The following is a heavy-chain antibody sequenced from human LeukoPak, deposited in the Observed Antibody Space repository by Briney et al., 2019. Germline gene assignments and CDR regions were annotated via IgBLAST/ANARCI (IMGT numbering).Heavy chain of an antibody. J-gene: IGHJ4*02. Sequence: GGSLRLSCAASGFTFSSYGMHWVRQAPGKGLEWVAVISYDGSNKYYADSVKGRFTISRDNPKNTLYLQMNSLRAEDTAVYYCAKDRTGSGSYFYWGQGTLVTVSS. CDR2: ISYDGSNK. V-gene: IGHV3-30*18. CDR1: GFTFSSYG. CDR3: AKDRTGSGSYFY. D-gene: IGHD3-10*01.